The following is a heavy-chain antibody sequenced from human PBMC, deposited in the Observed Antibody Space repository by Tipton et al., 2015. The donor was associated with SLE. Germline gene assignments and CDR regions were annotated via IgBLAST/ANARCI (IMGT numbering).Heavy chain of an antibody. CDR2: FIPVISIT. Sequence: VQSGAEVKKPGSSVKVSCKASGGTFNSFGLSWVRQAPGQGLEWMGTFIPVISITTYAQKFQGRVQITTDESTTTAYMELSGLRSEDTAVYYCASRATMTSFYYGLDDWGQGTTVTVSS. CDR3: ASRATMTSFYYGLDD. V-gene: IGHV1-69*04. J-gene: IGHJ6*02. CDR1: GGTFNSFG. D-gene: IGHD5-12*01.